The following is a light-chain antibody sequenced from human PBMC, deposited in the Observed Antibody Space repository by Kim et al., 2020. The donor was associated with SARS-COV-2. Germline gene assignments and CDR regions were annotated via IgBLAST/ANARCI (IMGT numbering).Light chain of an antibody. V-gene: IGKV4-1*01. CDR1: QSVLYSSNNKNY. CDR3: QQYYRTPHT. CDR2: WAS. J-gene: IGKJ2*01. Sequence: DIVMTQSPDSLAVSLGERATINCKSSQSVLYSSNNKNYLAWYQQKPGQPPKLLIYWASTRESGVPDRFSGSESGTDFTLTISSLQAEDVAVYYCQQYYRTPHTFGQGTKLEI.